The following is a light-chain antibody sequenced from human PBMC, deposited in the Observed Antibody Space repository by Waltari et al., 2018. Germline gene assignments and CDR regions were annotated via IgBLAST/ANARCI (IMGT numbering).Light chain of an antibody. CDR2: GAS. CDR3: QHYVRLPVT. V-gene: IGKV3-20*01. Sequence: EIMLTQSPGTLSLSQGERATISCRTSQSIGRSLAWYQQKPGQAPRLLIYGASSRATDIPDRFSGSGSGTDFSLTINRLEPEDSALYYCQHYVRLPVTFGQGTKVEIK. J-gene: IGKJ1*01. CDR1: QSIGRS.